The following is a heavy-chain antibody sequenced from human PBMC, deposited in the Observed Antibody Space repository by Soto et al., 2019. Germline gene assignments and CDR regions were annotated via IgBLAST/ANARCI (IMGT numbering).Heavy chain of an antibody. V-gene: IGHV1-2*04. CDR2: INPNSGGT. CDR3: ARDRRYCSSTSCYARYYYYYMDV. Sequence: QVQLVQSGAEVKKPWASVKVSCKASGYTFTGYYMHWVRQAPGQGLEWMGWINPNSGGTNYSQKFQGWVTMTRDTSISTAYMELSRLRSDDTAVYYCARDRRYCSSTSCYARYYYYYMDVWGKGTTVTVSS. D-gene: IGHD2-2*01. J-gene: IGHJ6*03. CDR1: GYTFTGYY.